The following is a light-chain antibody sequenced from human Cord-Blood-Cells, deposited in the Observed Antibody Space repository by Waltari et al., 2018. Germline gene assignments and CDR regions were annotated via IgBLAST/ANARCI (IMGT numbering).Light chain of an antibody. CDR1: SSDVGGYNL. Sequence: QSALPQPASVSGSPGQAITISCTGTSSDVGGYNLVSGYQQHPAKAPKLMIYEGSKRPSWVSNRFSGSKSGNTASLTISGLQAEDEADYYCCSYAGSSTFYVFGTGTKVTVL. V-gene: IGLV2-23*01. CDR2: EGS. J-gene: IGLJ1*01. CDR3: CSYAGSSTFYV.